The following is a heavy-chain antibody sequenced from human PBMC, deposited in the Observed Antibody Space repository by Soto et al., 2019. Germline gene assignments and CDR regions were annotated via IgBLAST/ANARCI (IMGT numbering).Heavy chain of an antibody. CDR2: VYTSGST. J-gene: IGHJ4*02. CDR3: ARGSSGYYYLFDY. V-gene: IGHV4-4*07. Sequence: QVQLQESGPGLVKPSETLSLTCTVSGGSISSNYWSWIRQPTGKGLEWIGRVYTSGSTNYNPSLKSRVTMSVDTSKNHFSLKLSSVTAADTAVYYCARGSSGYYYLFDYWGQGTLVTVSS. CDR1: GGSISSNY. D-gene: IGHD3-22*01.